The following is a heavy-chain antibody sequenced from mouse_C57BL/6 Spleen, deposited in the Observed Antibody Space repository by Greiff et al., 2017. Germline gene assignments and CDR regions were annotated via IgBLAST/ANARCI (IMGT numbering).Heavy chain of an antibody. Sequence: VKLQESGAELARPGASVKLSCKASGYTFTSYGISWVKQRTGQGLEWIGEIYPRSGNTYYNEKFKGKATLTADKSSSTAYMELRSLTSEDSAVYFCARWDTTVVARAMDYWGQGTSVTVSS. CDR1: GYTFTSYG. V-gene: IGHV1-81*01. CDR2: IYPRSGNT. D-gene: IGHD1-1*01. CDR3: ARWDTTVVARAMDY. J-gene: IGHJ4*01.